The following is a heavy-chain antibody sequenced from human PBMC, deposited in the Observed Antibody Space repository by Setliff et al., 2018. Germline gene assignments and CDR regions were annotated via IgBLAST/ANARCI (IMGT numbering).Heavy chain of an antibody. J-gene: IGHJ5*02. CDR3: GRDVFDFQTGQDGP. CDR2: IRGCGITI. Sequence: GRSLRLSCAAAGFSFSDYYMSWVRQAPGKGLEWISKIRGCGITIYYADSVRGRFTISRDNAKTSLSLQMNGLRAADASVYYCGRDVFDFQTGQDGPWGQGTRVTVSS. CDR1: GFSFSDYY. D-gene: IGHD3-3*01. V-gene: IGHV3-11*04.